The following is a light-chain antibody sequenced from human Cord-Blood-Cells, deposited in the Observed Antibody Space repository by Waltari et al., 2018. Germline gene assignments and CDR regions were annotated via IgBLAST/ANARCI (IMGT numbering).Light chain of an antibody. Sequence: EIVLTQSPGTLSLSPGARGTLSCRASQSVSSSYLAWYQQKPGQAPRLRIYGASSRATGIPERFSGSGSGTDFTLTISRLEPEDFAVYYCQQYGSSPLTFGGGTKVEIK. CDR2: GAS. J-gene: IGKJ4*01. V-gene: IGKV3-20*01. CDR3: QQYGSSPLT. CDR1: QSVSSSY.